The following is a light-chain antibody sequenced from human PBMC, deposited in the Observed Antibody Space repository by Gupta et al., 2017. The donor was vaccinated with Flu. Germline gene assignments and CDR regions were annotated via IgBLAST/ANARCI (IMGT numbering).Light chain of an antibody. J-gene: IGKJ1*01. V-gene: IGKV3-11*01. CDR1: QSVSSY. CDR2: DAS. CDR3: QQRSNWPRT. Sequence: IVFTQSPATLSLSPGERATLSCRASQSVSSYVAWYQQKPGKAPRLLIYDASNRATGIPARFSGSGSGTDFTLTISSLEPEDFAVYYCQQRSNWPRTFGQGTKVEIK.